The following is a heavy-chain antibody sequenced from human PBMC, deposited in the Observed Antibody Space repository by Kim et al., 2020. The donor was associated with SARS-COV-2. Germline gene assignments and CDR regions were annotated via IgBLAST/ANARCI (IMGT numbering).Heavy chain of an antibody. J-gene: IGHJ3*02. D-gene: IGHD3-3*01. CDR3: AKGEPHYDFWSAEGAFDI. Sequence: GGSLRLSCAASGFTFSSYGMHWVRQAPGKGLEWVAVISYDGSNKYYADSVKGRFTISRDNSKNTLYLQMNSLRAEDTAVYYCAKGEPHYDFWSAEGAFDIWGQGTMVTVSS. CDR1: GFTFSSYG. V-gene: IGHV3-30*18. CDR2: ISYDGSNK.